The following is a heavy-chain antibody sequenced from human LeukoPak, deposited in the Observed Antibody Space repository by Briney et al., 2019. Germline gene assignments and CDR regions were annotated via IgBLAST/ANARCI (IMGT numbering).Heavy chain of an antibody. V-gene: IGHV3-23*01. J-gene: IGHJ6*02. CDR1: GFTFDNFA. Sequence: GGSLRLSCAASGFTFDNFAMSWVRQAPGKGLEWVSGISFSGATTYSADSVKGRFSISSDYSMNTLYLQINSLRAEDTAIYYCARGLFYGMDVWGQGTTVTVSS. CDR3: ARGLFYGMDV. CDR2: ISFSGATT.